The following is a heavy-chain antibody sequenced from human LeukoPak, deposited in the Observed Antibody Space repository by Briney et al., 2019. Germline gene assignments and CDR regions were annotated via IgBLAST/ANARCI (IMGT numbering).Heavy chain of an antibody. J-gene: IGHJ4*02. V-gene: IGHV3-43D*04. D-gene: IGHD3-16*01. CDR2: ISWDGGST. CDR3: AGGGGGSFASHCYDY. Sequence: GGSLRLSCAASGFTFDDYAMHWVRQAPGKGLEWVSFISWDGGSTCYADSVKGRFTISRDNSKNSLYLQMNSLRAEDTALYYCAGGGGGSFASHCYDYRGQGTLLTVSS. CDR1: GFTFDDYA.